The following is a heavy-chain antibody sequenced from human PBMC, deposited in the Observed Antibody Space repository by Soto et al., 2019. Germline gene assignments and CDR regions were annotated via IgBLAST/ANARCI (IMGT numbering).Heavy chain of an antibody. Sequence: EVQLVESGGGLVQPGGSLRLSCAASGFTFSSYSMNWVRQAPGKGLEWVSYISSSSSTIYYADSVKGRFTISRDNAKNSLYLQMNSLRDEDTAVYYCARGSDYDFWSGYYTYFDYWGQGTLVTVSS. V-gene: IGHV3-48*02. CDR3: ARGSDYDFWSGYYTYFDY. CDR1: GFTFSSYS. D-gene: IGHD3-3*01. J-gene: IGHJ4*02. CDR2: ISSSSSTI.